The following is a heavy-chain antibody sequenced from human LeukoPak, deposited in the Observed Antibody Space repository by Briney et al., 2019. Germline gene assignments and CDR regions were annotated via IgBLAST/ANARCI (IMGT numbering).Heavy chain of an antibody. J-gene: IGHJ4*02. Sequence: GGSLRLSCAASAFTFSSYDMHWVRQAPGKGLEWVAFIRYDGSNKYYADSVKGRFTISRDNSKNTLYLQMNSLRAEDMAVYYCAKGISWGCDYWGQGTLVTVSS. D-gene: IGHD6-13*01. CDR1: AFTFSSYD. CDR3: AKGISWGCDY. CDR2: IRYDGSNK. V-gene: IGHV3-30*02.